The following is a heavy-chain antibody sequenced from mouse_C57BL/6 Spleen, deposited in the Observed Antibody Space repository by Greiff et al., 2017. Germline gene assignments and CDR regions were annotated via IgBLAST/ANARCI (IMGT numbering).Heavy chain of an antibody. CDR3: VRELTGWYYFDY. J-gene: IGHJ2*01. CDR1: GFSFNTYA. Sequence: DVKLVESGGGLVQPKGSLKLSCAASGFSFNTYAMNWVRQAPGKGLEWVARIRSKSNNYATYYADSVKDRFTISRDDSESMLYLQMNNLKTEDTAMYYCVRELTGWYYFDYWGQGTTLTVSS. V-gene: IGHV10-1*01. D-gene: IGHD4-1*01. CDR2: IRSKSNNYAT.